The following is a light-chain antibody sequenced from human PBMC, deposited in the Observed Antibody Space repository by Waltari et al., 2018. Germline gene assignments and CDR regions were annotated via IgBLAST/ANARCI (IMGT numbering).Light chain of an antibody. CDR3: TTWDDSLNGVV. Sequence: QSVLTQPPSASGTPGQRVTISCSGSSSNIGSNTVNWYQQLPGTAPKLLISANNNRPSGVPDRVSGSKSGTSASLAISGLQSEDEADYYCTTWDDSLNGVVFGGGTKLTV. CDR2: ANN. CDR1: SSNIGSNT. V-gene: IGLV1-44*01. J-gene: IGLJ3*02.